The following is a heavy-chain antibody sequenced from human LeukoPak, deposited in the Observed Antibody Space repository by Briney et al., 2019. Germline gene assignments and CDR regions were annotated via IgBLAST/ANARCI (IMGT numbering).Heavy chain of an antibody. D-gene: IGHD1-26*01. CDR1: GFTFNNNA. CDR2: IDGAGTGA. CDR3: ARGFTDGSQQFDY. Sequence: GASLRLSCAASGFTFNNNAMSWVRQAPGKGLQWVSTIDGAGTGAYYAASVKGRFTISRDNSKNTLYLQMNSLRAEDTAVYYCARGFTDGSQQFDYWGQGTLVTVSS. V-gene: IGHV3-23*01. J-gene: IGHJ4*02.